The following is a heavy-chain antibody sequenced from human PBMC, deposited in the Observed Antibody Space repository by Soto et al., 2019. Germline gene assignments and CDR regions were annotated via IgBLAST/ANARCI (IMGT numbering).Heavy chain of an antibody. CDR2: IYHSGST. Sequence: SETLSLTCAVSGYSISTGFNWGWIRQPPGKGLEWIGSIYHSGSTYYNLSLKSRVTISADTSKNQISLKLISVTAADTAMYYCARDWGNGFYQFDSWGQGTLVTVSS. CDR1: GYSISTGFN. CDR3: ARDWGNGFYQFDS. D-gene: IGHD3-16*01. V-gene: IGHV4-38-2*02. J-gene: IGHJ4*02.